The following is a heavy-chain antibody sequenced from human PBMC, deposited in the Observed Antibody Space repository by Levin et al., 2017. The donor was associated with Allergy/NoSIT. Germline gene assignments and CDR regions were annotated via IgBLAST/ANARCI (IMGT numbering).Heavy chain of an antibody. V-gene: IGHV3-53*01. D-gene: IGHD2-15*01. CDR3: ARDVCGLSGGSCYPLDSFDI. Sequence: GGSLRLSCAASGFTVSSYYMSWVRQAPGKGLEWVSVIYNDGSMYYADSVMGRFTISRDNSQNTLFLQMNDLRAEDTAVYYCARDVCGLSGGSCYPLDSFDIWGQGTMVTVSS. CDR2: IYNDGSM. J-gene: IGHJ3*02. CDR1: GFTVSSYY.